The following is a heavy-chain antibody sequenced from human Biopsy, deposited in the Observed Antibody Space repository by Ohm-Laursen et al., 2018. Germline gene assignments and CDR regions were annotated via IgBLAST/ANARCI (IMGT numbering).Heavy chain of an antibody. V-gene: IGHV1-2*02. J-gene: IGHJ3*02. CDR3: ARASAYGVFDI. D-gene: IGHD4/OR15-4a*01. CDR2: IDPNSGRA. Sequence: ASVKVSRKASGYTFTGYSCHWVRQAPGQRLEWVGWIDPNSGRANYAQKFQGRITMTTDTSIITAYLEVSSLTSDDAAVYFCARASAYGVFDIWGQGTTVTVSS. CDR1: GYTFTGYS.